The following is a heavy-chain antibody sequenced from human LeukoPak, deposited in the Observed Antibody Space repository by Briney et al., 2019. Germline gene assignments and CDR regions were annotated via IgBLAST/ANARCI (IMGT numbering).Heavy chain of an antibody. D-gene: IGHD2-2*01. V-gene: IGHV6-1*01. Sequence: QTLSLTCAISGDSVSSNSVAWSWIRQSPSRGLEWLGTIYYRSQWKNDYAVSVRSRISINPDTSNNRFSLQLNSVAPEDTAVYYCGRWGHASGCFDLCGRGTLVTVSS. CDR3: GRWGHASGCFDL. CDR1: GDSVSSNSVA. CDR2: IYYRSQWKN. J-gene: IGHJ2*01.